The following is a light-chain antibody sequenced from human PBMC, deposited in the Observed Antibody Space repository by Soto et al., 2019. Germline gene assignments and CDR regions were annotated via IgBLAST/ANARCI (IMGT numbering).Light chain of an antibody. CDR1: QDISSW. V-gene: IGKV1D-12*01. CDR2: AAS. CDR3: QQPISFPIT. Sequence: DIQMTQSPSSVSASVVDRVTITFRASQDISSWLAWYQQKPGKAPKLLIYAASSLQSGVPSRFSGSGSGTDFTLTIRSLQPEDFATYYCQQPISFPITFGQGTRLEIK. J-gene: IGKJ5*01.